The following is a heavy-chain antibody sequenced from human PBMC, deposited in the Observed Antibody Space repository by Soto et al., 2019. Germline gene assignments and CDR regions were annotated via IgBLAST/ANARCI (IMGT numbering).Heavy chain of an antibody. V-gene: IGHV4-4*02. CDR3: VNHGGPPYYHDF. CDR2: IFYSGST. CDR1: VVSLSSSSW. Sequence: PSETLSLTCAVSVVSLSSSSWWSWVRQPPGKTLEWLGEIFYSGSTKYNPSLNSRVTISADQSKNDFSLRLSSVTAADTAVYYCVNHGGPPYYHDFWGQGSLVTGSS. J-gene: IGHJ4*02.